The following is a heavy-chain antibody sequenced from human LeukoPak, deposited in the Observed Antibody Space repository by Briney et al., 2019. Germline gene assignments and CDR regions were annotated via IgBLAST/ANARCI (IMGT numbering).Heavy chain of an antibody. Sequence: ASVKVSCKASVYTCTSYYMHWVRQAPGQGLEWMGCISAYNGKTNYAQKLHGRVTMTTDTSTSTAYMELRSLRSDDAAVYYCARVRFLEWLCAWFDPWGQGTLVTVSS. J-gene: IGHJ5*02. CDR1: VYTCTSYY. V-gene: IGHV1-18*04. D-gene: IGHD3-3*01. CDR2: ISAYNGKT. CDR3: ARVRFLEWLCAWFDP.